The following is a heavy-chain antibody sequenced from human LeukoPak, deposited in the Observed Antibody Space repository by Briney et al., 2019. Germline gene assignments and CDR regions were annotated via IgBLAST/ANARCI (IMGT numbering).Heavy chain of an antibody. J-gene: IGHJ4*02. V-gene: IGHV1-46*01. Sequence: GASVKVSCKASGYIFTNHYMHWVRQAPGQGLEWMGLINPSGSSTLYAEKFRGRIIMTRDMSTATDYMELSSLRSEDTAVYYCAIRVGASWDLWPYYFDYWGQGTLVTVSS. D-gene: IGHD1-26*01. CDR2: INPSGSST. CDR3: AIRVGASWDLWPYYFDY. CDR1: GYIFTNHY.